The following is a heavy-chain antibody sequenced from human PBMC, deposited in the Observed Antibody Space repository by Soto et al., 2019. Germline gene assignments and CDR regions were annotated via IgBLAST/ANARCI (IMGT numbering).Heavy chain of an antibody. D-gene: IGHD3-3*01. CDR1: GFTFSSYS. CDR2: ISSSSSTI. Sequence: PVGSLRLSCAASGFTFSSYSMNWVRQAPGKGLEWISYISSSSSTIYYADSVKGRFTISRDNAKNSLYLQMKSLRDEDTAVYYCARDLYYDFWSGYPALSFDYWGQGTLVTVSS. J-gene: IGHJ4*02. V-gene: IGHV3-48*02. CDR3: ARDLYYDFWSGYPALSFDY.